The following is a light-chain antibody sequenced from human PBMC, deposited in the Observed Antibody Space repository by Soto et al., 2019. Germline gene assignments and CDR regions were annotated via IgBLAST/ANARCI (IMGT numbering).Light chain of an antibody. CDR2: GAS. J-gene: IGKJ4*01. CDR1: QSISSN. Sequence: EIEMTQSPATQSVSPGERATLSCRASQSISSNVAWYQQKPGQAPRLLTYGASTRATGIPARFSGSGSGTEFTLSISSLQSEDFAVYHCQQYNNWPLTFGGGTKVEIK. CDR3: QQYNNWPLT. V-gene: IGKV3-15*01.